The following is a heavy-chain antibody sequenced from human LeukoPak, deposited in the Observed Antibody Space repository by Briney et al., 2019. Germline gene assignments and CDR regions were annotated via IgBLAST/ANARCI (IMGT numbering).Heavy chain of an antibody. Sequence: GGSLRLSCAASVFTFSDYHMSSIRQAPGKGLEWDSYISSSGNTIYYADSVKGRFTISRDNAKDSMYMQMNSLRAEDTAVYYCARVGGTKDIVVVVEYYFDYWGQGTLVTVSS. CDR2: ISSSGNTI. CDR1: VFTFSDYH. D-gene: IGHD2-15*01. CDR3: ARVGGTKDIVVVVEYYFDY. J-gene: IGHJ4*02. V-gene: IGHV3-11*01.